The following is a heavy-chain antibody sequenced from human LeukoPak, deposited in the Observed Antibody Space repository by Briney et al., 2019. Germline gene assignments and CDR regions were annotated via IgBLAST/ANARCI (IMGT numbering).Heavy chain of an antibody. CDR1: GYTFTIYY. Sequence: ASVKVSFKASGYTFTIYYMHWVRQAPGQGLEWMGIINPSGGSTNYAQKFQGRVTMTRDMSTSTVYMELSILRSKDTDVYYCARGVDTAMVTYYYYYYMDVWGKGTTVTVSS. CDR3: ARGVDTAMVTYYYYYYMDV. CDR2: INPSGGST. V-gene: IGHV1-46*01. J-gene: IGHJ6*03. D-gene: IGHD5-18*01.